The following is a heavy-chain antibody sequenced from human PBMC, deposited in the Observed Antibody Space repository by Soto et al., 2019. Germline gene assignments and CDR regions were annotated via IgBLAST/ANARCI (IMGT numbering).Heavy chain of an antibody. Sequence: EVQLLESGGGLVQPGGSLRLSCAASGFTFSNYALSWVRQSTGMGLEWVSVISASGGSTSYADSVKGRFSISRDNSKNTLYLQMNSLRAEDTAVYYCAKDLGRPAWTYAFDVWGRGTMVTLSS. D-gene: IGHD3-16*01. CDR1: GFTFSNYA. CDR3: AKDLGRPAWTYAFDV. J-gene: IGHJ3*01. CDR2: ISASGGST. V-gene: IGHV3-23*01.